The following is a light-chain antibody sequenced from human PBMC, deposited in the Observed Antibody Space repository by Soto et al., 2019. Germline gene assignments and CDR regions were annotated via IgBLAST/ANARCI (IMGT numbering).Light chain of an antibody. J-gene: IGKJ3*01. Sequence: DIQLTQSPSFLSASVGDRVTITCRASQGISSYLAWYQQTPGKAPKLLIYGASTLQSGVPSRFSGSGSGTDFTLTVSSLQPEDFATYYCQQLFMYPPTFGPGTKVDIK. V-gene: IGKV1-9*01. CDR3: QQLFMYPPT. CDR2: GAS. CDR1: QGISSY.